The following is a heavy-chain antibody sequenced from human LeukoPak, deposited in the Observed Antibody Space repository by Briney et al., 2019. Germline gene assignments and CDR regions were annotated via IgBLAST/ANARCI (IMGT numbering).Heavy chain of an antibody. CDR3: ARAYGGNSSTWHFDY. Sequence: SQTLSLTCAVSGGSISSGGYACSWIRHPPGKGLEWIGYIYHSGSTYYNPSLKSRVTISVDRSKNHFSLKLSSVTAADTAVYYCARAYGGNSSTWHFDYWGQGTLVTVSS. CDR2: IYHSGST. D-gene: IGHD4-23*01. J-gene: IGHJ4*02. CDR1: GGSISSGGYA. V-gene: IGHV4-30-2*01.